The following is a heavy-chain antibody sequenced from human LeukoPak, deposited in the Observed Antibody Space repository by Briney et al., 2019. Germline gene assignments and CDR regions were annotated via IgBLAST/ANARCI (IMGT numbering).Heavy chain of an antibody. J-gene: IGHJ3*02. D-gene: IGHD1-26*01. V-gene: IGHV4-59*01. Sequence: PSETLSLTCNVSGDSISSYYWSWIRQPPGKGLEWIGYIYYSGSTNYNPSLKSRVTISVDTSKDQFSLKLSSVTAADTAVYYCARVGWELLRDAFDIWGQGTMVTVSS. CDR2: IYYSGST. CDR3: ARVGWELLRDAFDI. CDR1: GDSISSYY.